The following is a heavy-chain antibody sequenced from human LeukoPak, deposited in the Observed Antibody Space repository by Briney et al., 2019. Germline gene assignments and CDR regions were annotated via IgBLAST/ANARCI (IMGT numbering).Heavy chain of an antibody. Sequence: SETLSLTCIVSGGSINNYYWSWIRQPPGKGLEWIGYSFYSGSTYCNPSLKTRVTISVDTSKNQFSLKLSSVTAADTAVYYCARVGSGSFDYWGQGTLVTVSS. J-gene: IGHJ4*02. CDR1: GGSINNYY. CDR2: SFYSGST. V-gene: IGHV4-59*01. D-gene: IGHD6-19*01. CDR3: ARVGSGSFDY.